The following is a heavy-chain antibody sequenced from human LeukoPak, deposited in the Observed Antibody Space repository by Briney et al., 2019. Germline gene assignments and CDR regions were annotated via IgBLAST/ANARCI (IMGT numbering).Heavy chain of an antibody. CDR3: ARDAYYYDSSGYYLPAGADY. J-gene: IGHJ4*02. D-gene: IGHD3-22*01. CDR2: IVEDGTNQ. Sequence: GGSLRLSCAASGFTFNNYLMHWVRQAPGKGLDWVAVIVEDGTNQYYADSVKGRFTISRDNSKNSLYLQMNSLRAEDTAVYYCARDAYYYDSSGYYLPAGADYWGQGTLVTVSS. CDR1: GFTFNNYL. V-gene: IGHV3-30*04.